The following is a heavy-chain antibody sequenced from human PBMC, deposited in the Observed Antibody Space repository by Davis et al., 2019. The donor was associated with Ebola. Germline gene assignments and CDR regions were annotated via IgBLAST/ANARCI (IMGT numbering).Heavy chain of an antibody. D-gene: IGHD2-2*01. CDR2: ISYDGSNK. Sequence: GGSLRLSCAASGFTFSSYGMHWVRQAPGKGLEWVAVISYDGSNKYYADSVKCRFTISRDNSKNTLYLQMNSLRAEDTAVYYCASSPFVVPAARDWFDPWGQGTLVTVSS. J-gene: IGHJ5*02. CDR1: GFTFSSYG. CDR3: ASSPFVVPAARDWFDP. V-gene: IGHV3-30*03.